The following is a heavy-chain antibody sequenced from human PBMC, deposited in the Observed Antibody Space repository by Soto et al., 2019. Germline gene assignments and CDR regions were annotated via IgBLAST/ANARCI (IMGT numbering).Heavy chain of an antibody. D-gene: IGHD3-10*01. V-gene: IGHV1-3*01. J-gene: IGHJ4*02. CDR3: ARKDYYGSGIYYFDS. CDR1: GYTFTRYP. CDR2: LNPANGDT. Sequence: QVPLVQSGPEVMKPGASVKLSCEASGYTFTRYPIPWVRQAPGQGLEWMGWLNPANGDTGYSQHFQGRVTITRDTSASTAYMEMNSLRSEDTAVYYGARKDYYGSGIYYFDSWGQGTQVTVSS.